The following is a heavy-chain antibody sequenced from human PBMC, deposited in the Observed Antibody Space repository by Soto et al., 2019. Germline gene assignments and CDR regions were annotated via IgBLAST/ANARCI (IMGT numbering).Heavy chain of an antibody. Sequence: EVQLVESGGGLVQPGGSLRLSCAASGFTVSSNYMSWVRQAPGKGLEWVSVIYSGGSTYYADSVKGRFTISRHNSKNTLYLQMNSLRAEDTAVYYCARGLRCSGGSCYYLAGYFDYWGQGTLVTVSS. CDR3: ARGLRCSGGSCYYLAGYFDY. CDR2: IYSGGST. D-gene: IGHD2-15*01. V-gene: IGHV3-53*04. CDR1: GFTVSSNY. J-gene: IGHJ4*02.